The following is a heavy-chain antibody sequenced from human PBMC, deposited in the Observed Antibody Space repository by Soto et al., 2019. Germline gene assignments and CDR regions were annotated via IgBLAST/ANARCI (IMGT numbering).Heavy chain of an antibody. CDR3: AKDNCISPSCCRLYNWVDP. D-gene: IGHD2-2*01. Sequence: QVQLVESGGGVVQPGRSLRLSCAASGFTFSSYDMHWVRQAPGKGLEWVAAISYDGSNTYYAYSVKGRFTISRDNSKNALYRQMNSLMAENTAVYYCAKDNCISPSCCRLYNWVDPWGQGTLVTVSS. V-gene: IGHV3-30*18. CDR2: ISYDGSNT. J-gene: IGHJ5*02. CDR1: GFTFSSYD.